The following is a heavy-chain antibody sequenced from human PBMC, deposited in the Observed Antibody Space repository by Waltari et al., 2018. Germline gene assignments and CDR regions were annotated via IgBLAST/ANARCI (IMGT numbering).Heavy chain of an antibody. Sequence: QVQLQQWGAGLLKPSETLSLTCAVYGGSFSGYYWSWIRQPPGTGLEWIGEINHSGSTNYNPSLKSRVTISVDTSKNQFSLKLSSVTAADTAVYYCARGRSWGGLVRSYYYYYGMDVWGQGTTVTVSS. D-gene: IGHD7-27*01. CDR2: INHSGST. CDR1: GGSFSGYY. CDR3: ARGRSWGGLVRSYYYYYGMDV. J-gene: IGHJ6*02. V-gene: IGHV4-34*01.